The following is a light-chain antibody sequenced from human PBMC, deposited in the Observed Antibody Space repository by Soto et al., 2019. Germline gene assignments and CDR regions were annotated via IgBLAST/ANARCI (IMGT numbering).Light chain of an antibody. J-gene: IGKJ4*01. V-gene: IGKV3-11*01. Sequence: EIVLTQSPATLSLSPGERATLSCRASQSLSSYLAWYQQKPGQAPRLLIYGASNRATGIPARFSGSGSGTDFTLTISSLEPEDFAVYDCQQRSNWLTFGGGTKVDIK. CDR1: QSLSSY. CDR2: GAS. CDR3: QQRSNWLT.